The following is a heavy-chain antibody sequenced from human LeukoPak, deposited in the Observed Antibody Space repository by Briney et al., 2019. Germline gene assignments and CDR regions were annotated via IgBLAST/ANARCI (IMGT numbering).Heavy chain of an antibody. D-gene: IGHD2-2*01. Sequence: PSETLSLTCNVSGGSISSYYWSWIRQPPGKGLEWIGYIYYSGSTNYNPSLKSRVTISVDTSKNQFSLKLSSVTAADTAVYYCARDQQPARAFDIWGQGTMVTVSS. V-gene: IGHV4-59*01. CDR3: ARDQQPARAFDI. CDR2: IYYSGST. J-gene: IGHJ3*02. CDR1: GGSISSYY.